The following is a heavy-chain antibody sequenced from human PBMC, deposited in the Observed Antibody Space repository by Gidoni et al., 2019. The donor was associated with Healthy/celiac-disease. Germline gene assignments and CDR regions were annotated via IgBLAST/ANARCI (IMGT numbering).Heavy chain of an antibody. CDR2: ISAYNGNT. CDR1: GYTFTSSG. V-gene: IGHV1-18*01. J-gene: IGHJ4*02. D-gene: IGHD1-7*01. Sequence: QVQLVQSGAEVKKPGASVKVSCKASGYTFTSSGISWVRQAPGQGLEWMGWISAYNGNTNYAQKLQGRVTMPTDTSTSTAYMELRSLRSDDTAGYYCARDTSSYNWNYPYYFDYWGQGTLVTVSS. CDR3: ARDTSSYNWNYPYYFDY.